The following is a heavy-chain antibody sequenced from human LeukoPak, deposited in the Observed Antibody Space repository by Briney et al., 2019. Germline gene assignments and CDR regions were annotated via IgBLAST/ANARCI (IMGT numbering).Heavy chain of an antibody. CDR3: ARVRSGYCSGTSCPHGPFDI. D-gene: IGHD2-2*01. CDR2: IGSTSSYL. J-gene: IGHJ3*02. V-gene: IGHV3-21*01. CDR1: GFTFSSYS. Sequence: GGSLRLSCAASGFTFSSYSMNWVRQAPGRGLEWVSSIGSTSSYLYYGDSVKGRFTISRDNAKNSLYLQMSSLRAADTAVYYCARVRSGYCSGTSCPHGPFDIWGQGTMVTVSS.